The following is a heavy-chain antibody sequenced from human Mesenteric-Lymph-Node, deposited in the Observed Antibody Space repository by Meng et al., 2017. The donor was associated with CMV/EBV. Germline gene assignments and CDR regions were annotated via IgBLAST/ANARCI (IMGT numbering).Heavy chain of an antibody. V-gene: IGHV3-48*03. CDR2: ISSSGSTI. CDR1: GFTFSSYE. J-gene: IGHJ6*02. Sequence: GGSLRLSCAASGFTFSSYEMNWVRQAPGKGLEWVSYISSSGSTIYYADSVKGRFTISRDNAKNSLYLQMNSLRAEDTAVYYCARPQLGESYYYYGMDVWGQGTTVTVSS. D-gene: IGHD6-6*01. CDR3: ARPQLGESYYYYGMDV.